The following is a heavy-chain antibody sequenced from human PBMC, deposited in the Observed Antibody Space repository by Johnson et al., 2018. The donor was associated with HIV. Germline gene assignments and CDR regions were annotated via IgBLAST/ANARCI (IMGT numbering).Heavy chain of an antibody. V-gene: IGHV3-66*01. CDR2: IYSGGSK. D-gene: IGHD3-22*01. Sequence: EVQLVESGGGLVQPGGSLRLSCAASGFTVSRNYMSWVRQAPGKGLEWVSVIYSGGSKHFADYVKGRFTISRDNSKNTLYLQMNSLRAEDTAVYYCAKELADSSGYYADAFDIWGQGTMVTVSS. CDR3: AKELADSSGYYADAFDI. J-gene: IGHJ3*02. CDR1: GFTVSRNY.